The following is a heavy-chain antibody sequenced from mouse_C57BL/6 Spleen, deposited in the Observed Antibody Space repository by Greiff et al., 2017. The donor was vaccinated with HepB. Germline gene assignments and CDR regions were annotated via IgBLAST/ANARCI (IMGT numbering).Heavy chain of an antibody. CDR3: VVLRGSRYYYAMDY. Sequence: EVKVVESGGGLVQPKGSLKLSCAASGFSFNTYAMNWVRQAPGKGLEWVARIRSKSNNYATYYADSVKDRFTISRDDSESMLYLQMNNLKTEDTAMYYCVVLRGSRYYYAMDYWGQGTSVTVSS. CDR2: IRSKSNNYAT. J-gene: IGHJ4*01. D-gene: IGHD1-1*01. CDR1: GFSFNTYA. V-gene: IGHV10-1*01.